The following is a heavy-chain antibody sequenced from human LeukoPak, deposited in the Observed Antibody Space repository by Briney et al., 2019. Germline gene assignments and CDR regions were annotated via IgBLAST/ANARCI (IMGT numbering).Heavy chain of an antibody. V-gene: IGHV3-23*01. J-gene: IGHJ4*02. CDR1: GFTFSNHA. Sequence: GSLRLSCAVYGFTFSNHAMNWVRQAPGKGLEWVSAISGSGASTYFADSVRGRFTISRDNSKNTLYLQMNSLRAEDTAIYYCARTAAGDNWGQGTLVTVSS. CDR3: ARTAAGDN. D-gene: IGHD6-19*01. CDR2: ISGSGAST.